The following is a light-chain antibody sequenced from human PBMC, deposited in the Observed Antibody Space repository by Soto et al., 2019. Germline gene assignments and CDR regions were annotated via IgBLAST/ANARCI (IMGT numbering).Light chain of an antibody. CDR1: SSNVGSNY. V-gene: IGLV1-47*02. CDR3: AAWDDSLRGVV. CDR2: NSN. J-gene: IGLJ2*01. Sequence: QSVLTQPPSASGTPGQTVTIACSGSSSNVGSNYVYWYQQLPGTAPRLFIYNSNKRPSGVPDRFSGSRSGTSASLAISGLRSDDESDYYCAAWDDSLRGVVFGGGTKVTVL.